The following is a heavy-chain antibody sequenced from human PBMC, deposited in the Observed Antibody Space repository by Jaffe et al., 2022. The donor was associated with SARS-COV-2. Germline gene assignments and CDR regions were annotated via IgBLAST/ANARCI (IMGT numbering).Heavy chain of an antibody. V-gene: IGHV3-7*01. CDR1: GFTFSNYW. CDR2: IKADGDET. Sequence: EVQLVESGGGLVQPGGSLRLSCAASGFTFSNYWMNWVRQAPGKGLEWVATIKADGDETYYVHSVKGRFAISRDNAKNSLYLQMNSLRAEDTAVYYCARNIGYETFDYWGQGALVTVSS. J-gene: IGHJ4*02. CDR3: ARNIGYETFDY. D-gene: IGHD5-18*01.